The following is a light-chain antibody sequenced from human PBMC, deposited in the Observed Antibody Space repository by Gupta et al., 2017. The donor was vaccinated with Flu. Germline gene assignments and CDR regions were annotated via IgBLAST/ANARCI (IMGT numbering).Light chain of an antibody. CDR1: QNISKW. Sequence: PSTLSASVGDRVTITCRASQNISKWLAWYQQKPGTAPKVLIYKASSVKSGVPSRYSGSGSETGFTLTITSLQADDFATYYCQEDWSYSGTFGGGT. J-gene: IGKJ4*02. CDR2: KAS. CDR3: QEDWSYSGT. V-gene: IGKV1-5*03.